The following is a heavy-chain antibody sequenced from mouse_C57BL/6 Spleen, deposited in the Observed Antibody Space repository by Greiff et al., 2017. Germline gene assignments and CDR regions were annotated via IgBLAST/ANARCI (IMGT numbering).Heavy chain of an antibody. CDR3: AILGAGAPYYYAMDY. V-gene: IGHV1-74*01. J-gene: IGHJ4*01. Sequence: VKLQQPGAELVKPGASVKVSCKASGYTFTSYWMHWVKQRPGQGLEWIGRIHPSDSDTNYNQKFKGKATLTVDKSSSTAYMQLSSLTSEDSAVYYCAILGAGAPYYYAMDYWGQGTSVTVSS. CDR1: GYTFTSYW. D-gene: IGHD4-1*01. CDR2: IHPSDSDT.